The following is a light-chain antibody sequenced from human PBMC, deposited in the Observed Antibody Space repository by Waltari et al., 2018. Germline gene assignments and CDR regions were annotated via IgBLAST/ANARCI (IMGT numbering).Light chain of an antibody. J-gene: IGLJ3*02. CDR2: DVN. CDR3: SSYSTSGTWV. V-gene: IGLV2-14*03. CDR1: SNAVGASNY. Sequence: QSALTQPASVSGSPGQSITISCTGTSNAVGASNYVSWCQQHPGKAPKLMIYDVNNRPSGVSNRFSGSKSGNTASLTISGLQTEDEADYYCSSYSTSGTWVFGGGTKLAVL.